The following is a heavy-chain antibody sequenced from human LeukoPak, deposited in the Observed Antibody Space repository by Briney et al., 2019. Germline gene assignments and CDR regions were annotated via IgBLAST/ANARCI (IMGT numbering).Heavy chain of an antibody. CDR1: GFIFNAHW. D-gene: IGHD3-10*01. J-gene: IGHJ6*03. CDR3: VRDVRGVGQDYYYMDV. V-gene: IGHV3-74*01. Sequence: GGSLRLSCAASGFIFNAHWMHWIRQAPGKGLVWASRINRDGTSITYADSARGRFTVSRDNAKSTLYLQMNSLTADDTALYYCVRDVRGVGQDYYYMDVWGKGTTVTVSS. CDR2: INRDGTSI.